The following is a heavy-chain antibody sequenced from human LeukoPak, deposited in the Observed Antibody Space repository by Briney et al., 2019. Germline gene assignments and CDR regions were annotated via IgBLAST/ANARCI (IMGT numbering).Heavy chain of an antibody. D-gene: IGHD3-10*01. J-gene: IGHJ3*02. CDR3: ARDRPYYGSGSYYDAFDI. V-gene: IGHV1-18*04. CDR2: ISAYNGNT. CDR1: GYTFTSYG. Sequence: ASVKVSCKASGYTFTSYGISWVRQAPGQGLEWMGWISAYNGNTNYAQKLQGRVTMTTDTSTSTAYMELRSLRSDDTAVYYCARDRPYYGSGSYYDAFDIWGQGTVVTVSS.